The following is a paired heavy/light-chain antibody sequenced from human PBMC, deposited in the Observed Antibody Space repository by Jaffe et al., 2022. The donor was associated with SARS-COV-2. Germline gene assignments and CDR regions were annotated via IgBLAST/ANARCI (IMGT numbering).Heavy chain of an antibody. J-gene: IGHJ6*02. CDR1: GGSISSYY. Sequence: QVQLQESGPGLVKPSETLSLTCTVSGGSISSYYWSWIRQPPGKGLEWIGHVYYSGNTSYNPSLKSRVTISVDTSKNQFSLKLSSVTAADTAVYYCARLLSVYDFWSGYGLDVWGQGTTVTVSS. V-gene: IGHV4-59*08. CDR2: VYYSGNT. CDR3: ARLLSVYDFWSGYGLDV. D-gene: IGHD3-3*01.
Light chain of an antibody. V-gene: IGKV1-39*01. J-gene: IGKJ2*01. Sequence: DIQMTQSPSSLCTSVGDRVTITCRASQSISNYLNWYQQKPGKAPNLLIYAASSLQSGVPSRFSGSGSGTDFTLTISSLQPEDFATYYCQQSYSTPQTFGQGTKLEIK. CDR2: AAS. CDR1: QSISNY. CDR3: QQSYSTPQT.